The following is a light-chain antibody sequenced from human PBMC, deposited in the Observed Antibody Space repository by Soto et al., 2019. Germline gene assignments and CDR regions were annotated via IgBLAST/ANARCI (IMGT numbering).Light chain of an antibody. CDR2: LGS. CDR3: MQALQAPST. V-gene: IGKV2-28*01. CDR1: QSLLHANGNNY. J-gene: IGKJ1*01. Sequence: DIVMTQSPLSLPVTPGEPASISCRSSQSLLHANGNNYLHGYLQKPRQSPQLLIFLGSNRASGGPDRFSGSGSGIDFTLEISRVEADDVGVYYCMQALQAPSTCGQGTKVEIK.